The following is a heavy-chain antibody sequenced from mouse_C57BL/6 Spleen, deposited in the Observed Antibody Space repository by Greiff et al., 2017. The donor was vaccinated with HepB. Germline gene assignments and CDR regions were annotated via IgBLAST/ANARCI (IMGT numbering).Heavy chain of an antibody. Sequence: QVQLQQSGAELVKPGASVKLSCKASGYTFTSYWMHWVKQRPGQGLEWIGMIHPNSGSTNYNEKFKSKATLTVDKSSSTAYMQLSSLTSEDSAVYYCARGRDSNHWYFDVWGTGTTVTVSS. V-gene: IGHV1-64*01. CDR1: GYTFTSYW. CDR3: ARGRDSNHWYFDV. D-gene: IGHD2-5*01. J-gene: IGHJ1*03. CDR2: IHPNSGST.